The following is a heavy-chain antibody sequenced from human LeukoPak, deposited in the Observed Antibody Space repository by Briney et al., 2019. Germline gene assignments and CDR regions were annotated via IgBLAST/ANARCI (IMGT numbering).Heavy chain of an antibody. CDR1: GGSISSYY. CDR2: IYYSGST. CDR3: ARAPSPRVHFDY. V-gene: IGHV4-59*01. D-gene: IGHD3-3*02. J-gene: IGHJ4*02. Sequence: PETLSLTCTVSGGSISSYYWSWIRQPPGKGLEWIGYIYYSGSTNYNPSLKSRVTISVDTSKNQFSLKLSSVTAADTAVYYCARAPSPRVHFDYWGQGTLVTVSS.